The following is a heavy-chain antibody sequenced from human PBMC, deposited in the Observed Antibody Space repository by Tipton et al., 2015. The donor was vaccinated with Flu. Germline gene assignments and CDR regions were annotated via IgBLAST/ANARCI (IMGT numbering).Heavy chain of an antibody. J-gene: IGHJ4*02. CDR1: SGSISSYY. D-gene: IGHD3-10*02. Sequence: GLVKPSETLSLTCTVSSGSISSYYWSWIRQPPGKGLEWIGYIYYSGSTNYKPSLKSRVTISVDTSKNQFSLKLRSVTAADTAVYYCARLSYYDVDLKNFYFDYWGQGALVTVSS. CDR3: ARLSYYDVDLKNFYFDY. CDR2: IYYSGST. V-gene: IGHV4-59*08.